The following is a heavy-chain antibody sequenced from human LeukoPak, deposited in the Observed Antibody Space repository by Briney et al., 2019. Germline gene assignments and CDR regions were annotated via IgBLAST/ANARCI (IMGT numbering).Heavy chain of an antibody. V-gene: IGHV3-53*01. CDR1: GLTVSSNH. D-gene: IGHD3-16*01. CDR2: IYTGGIT. Sequence: GGSLRLSCAASGLTVSSNHMAWVRQAPGKGLEWVSVIYTGGITYYADSVQGRFTIYRDNSKNTVYLQMNSLRVEDTALYYCARDHSPPGGGLHFWGQGTQVTVSS. J-gene: IGHJ4*02. CDR3: ARDHSPPGGGLHF.